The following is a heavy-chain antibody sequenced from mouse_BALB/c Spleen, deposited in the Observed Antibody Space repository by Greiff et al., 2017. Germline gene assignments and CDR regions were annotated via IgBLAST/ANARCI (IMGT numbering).Heavy chain of an antibody. CDR3: ARGGWLLRYYAMDY. CDR1: GFNIKDTY. V-gene: IGHV14-3*02. Sequence: VQLQQSGAELVKPGASVKLSCTASGFNIKDTYMHWVKQRPEQGLEWIGRIDPANGNTKYDPKFQGKATITADTSSNTAYLQLSSLTSEDTAVYYCARGGWLLRYYAMDYWGQGTSVTVSS. J-gene: IGHJ4*01. CDR2: IDPANGNT. D-gene: IGHD2-3*01.